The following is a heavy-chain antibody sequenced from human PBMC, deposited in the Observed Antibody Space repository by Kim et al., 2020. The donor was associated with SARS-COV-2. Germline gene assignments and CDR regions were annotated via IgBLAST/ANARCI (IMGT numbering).Heavy chain of an antibody. CDR3: AKAQGSYRVISYFDY. V-gene: IGHV3-43*02. Sequence: GGSLRLSCAASGFTFDDYAMHWVRQAPGKGLEWVSLISGDGGSTYYADSVKGRFTISRDNSKNSLYLQMNSLRTEDTALYYCAKAQGSYRVISYFDYWGQGTLVTVSS. CDR1: GFTFDDYA. J-gene: IGHJ4*02. CDR2: ISGDGGST. D-gene: IGHD3-16*02.